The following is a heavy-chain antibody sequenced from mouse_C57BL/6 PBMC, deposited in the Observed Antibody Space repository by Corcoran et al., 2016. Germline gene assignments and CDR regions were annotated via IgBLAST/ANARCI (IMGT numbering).Heavy chain of an antibody. CDR3: ASPVITTVVEGSDAMDY. D-gene: IGHD1-1*01. CDR1: GYTFHEYY. J-gene: IGHJ4*01. Sequence: QVQLQQSGTARVKPGASVKISCKASGYTFHEYYINWVKQRPGQGLEWIGWIFPGSGRTYYNEKFKGKATLTVDKSSSTAYMLLSSLTSEDAAVYFCASPVITTVVEGSDAMDYWGQGTSVTVSS. CDR2: IFPGSGRT. V-gene: IGHV1-75*01.